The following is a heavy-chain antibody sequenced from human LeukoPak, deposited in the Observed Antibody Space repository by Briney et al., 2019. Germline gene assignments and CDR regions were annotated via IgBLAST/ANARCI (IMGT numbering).Heavy chain of an antibody. CDR1: GGTFSGYA. V-gene: IGHV1-69*05. CDR3: ASPERSSGYYYEY. Sequence: SVKVSCKASGGTFSGYAISWVRQAPGQGLEWMGGIIPIFGTANYAQKFQGRVTITTDESTSTAYMELSSLRSEDTAVYYCASPERSSGYYYEYWGQGTLVTVSS. D-gene: IGHD3-22*01. CDR2: IIPIFGTA. J-gene: IGHJ4*02.